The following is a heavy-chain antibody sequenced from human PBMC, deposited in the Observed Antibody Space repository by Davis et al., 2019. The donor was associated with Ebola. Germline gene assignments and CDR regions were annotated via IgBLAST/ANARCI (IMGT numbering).Heavy chain of an antibody. J-gene: IGHJ6*02. Sequence: MPSETLSLTCTVSGGSISSGDYYWSWIRQPPGKGLEWIGYIYYSGSTYYNPSLKSRVTISVDTSKNQFSLKLSSVTAADMAVYYCASGHLRLYYYYGMDVWGQGTTVTVSS. CDR3: ASGHLRLYYYYGMDV. V-gene: IGHV4-30-4*01. CDR1: GGSISSGDYY. CDR2: IYYSGST. D-gene: IGHD5-18*01.